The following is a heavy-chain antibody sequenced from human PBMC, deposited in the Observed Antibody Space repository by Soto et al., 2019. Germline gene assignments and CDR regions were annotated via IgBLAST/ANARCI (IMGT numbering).Heavy chain of an antibody. V-gene: IGHV4-31*03. CDR1: GGSIRNGGYY. D-gene: IGHD5-18*01. CDR2: IDYSGNT. CDR3: ARDRLMATAGTARHYFGLDA. Sequence: QVQLQESGPGLVKPSQTLSLTCTVAGGSIRNGGYYWSWVRQNPRRGLEWIGNIDYSGNTYYTPSLKSRITISVDTSTNQFSRNLSSVSAADTAVYYCARDRLMATAGTARHYFGLDAWGQGTTVTVSS. J-gene: IGHJ6*02.